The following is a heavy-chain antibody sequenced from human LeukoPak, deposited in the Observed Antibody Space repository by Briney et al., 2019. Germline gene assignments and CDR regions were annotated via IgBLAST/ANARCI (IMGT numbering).Heavy chain of an antibody. V-gene: IGHV5-51*01. D-gene: IGHD6-19*01. CDR1: GYTFTNYW. Sequence: RGESLKISCKGSGYTFTNYWIAWVRLMPGKGLEWMGIIYPGDSEYRYSPSFRGQVTISADKSISTAYLQWSSLKASDTAMYYCARRGGTSGWSKEIPRGNWFDPWGQGTLVTVSS. CDR2: IYPGDSEY. J-gene: IGHJ5*02. CDR3: ARRGGTSGWSKEIPRGNWFDP.